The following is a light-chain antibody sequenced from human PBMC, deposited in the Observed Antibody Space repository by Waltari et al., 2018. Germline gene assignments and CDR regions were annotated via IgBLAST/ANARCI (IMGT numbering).Light chain of an antibody. J-gene: IGLJ7*01. CDR3: GTWDSSLSGAV. CDR2: ENT. Sequence: QSVLMQPPSVSAAPGQRVTISCSGGSSNIGNNYVSWYRQFPGTAPKLLIYENTGRPSGIPGRFSGSKSGTSATLDITGLQAGDEADYYCGTWDSSLSGAVFGGGTHLTVL. CDR1: SSNIGNNY. V-gene: IGLV1-51*02.